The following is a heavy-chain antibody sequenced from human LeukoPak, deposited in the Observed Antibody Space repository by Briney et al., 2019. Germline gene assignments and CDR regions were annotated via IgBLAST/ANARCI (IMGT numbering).Heavy chain of an antibody. CDR1: GFTFSSYG. CDR3: ARGLQYSSSSDAFDM. Sequence: GGSLRLSCAASGFTFSSYGMNWVRQAPGKGLEWVSSISSSSGYKYYADSVEGRFTIFRDNDENSLFLQMSSLRVEDTAVYYCARGLQYSSSSDAFDMWGQGTMVTVSS. V-gene: IGHV3-21*06. J-gene: IGHJ3*02. D-gene: IGHD6-6*01. CDR2: ISSSSGYK.